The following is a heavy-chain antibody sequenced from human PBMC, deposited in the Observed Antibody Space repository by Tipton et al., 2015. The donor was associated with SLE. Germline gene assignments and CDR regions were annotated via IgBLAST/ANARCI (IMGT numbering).Heavy chain of an antibody. J-gene: IGHJ6*02. Sequence: FLRLSCAASGFTFDDYAMHWVRQAPGKGLEWVSGISWNSGSIGYADSVKGRFTISRDNAKNSLYLQMNSLRAEDTALYYCAKELIAVAEIYYGMDVWGQGTTVTVSS. CDR2: ISWNSGSI. CDR3: AKELIAVAEIYYGMDV. V-gene: IGHV3-9*01. CDR1: GFTFDDYA. D-gene: IGHD6-19*01.